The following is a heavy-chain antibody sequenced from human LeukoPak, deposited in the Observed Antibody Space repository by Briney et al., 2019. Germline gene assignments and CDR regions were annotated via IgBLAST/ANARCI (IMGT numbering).Heavy chain of an antibody. V-gene: IGHV1-8*03. CDR1: GYTFTIYD. Sequence: ASVKVSCKASGYTFTIYDINWVRQATGQGLEWMGWMNPNSGNTGYAQRFQGRVTFTRNTSISTAYMELSSLRSEDTAVYYRARGLLSFMRSDYSNYWDNWFDPWGQGTLVTVSS. CDR3: ARGLLSFMRSDYSNYWDNWFDP. J-gene: IGHJ5*02. CDR2: MNPNSGNT. D-gene: IGHD4-11*01.